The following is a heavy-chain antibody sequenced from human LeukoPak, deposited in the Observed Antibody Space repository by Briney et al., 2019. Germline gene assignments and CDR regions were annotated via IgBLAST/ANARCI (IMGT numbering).Heavy chain of an antibody. CDR3: ERVGVDTAMEYENYYMDV. J-gene: IGHJ6*03. Sequence: TGGSLRLSCAASGFTFDDYGMSWVRQAPGKGLEWVSGIACHGGSTGYADSVKGRFTISRDNSKDCLYLQMNSLRAEDTALYHCERVGVDTAMEYENYYMDVWGKGTTVSVSS. CDR2: IACHGGST. V-gene: IGHV3-20*01. CDR1: GFTFDDYG. D-gene: IGHD5-18*01.